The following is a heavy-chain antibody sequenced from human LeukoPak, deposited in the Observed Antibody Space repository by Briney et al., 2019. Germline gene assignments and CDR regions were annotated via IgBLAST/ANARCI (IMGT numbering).Heavy chain of an antibody. Sequence: SETLSPTCTVSGGSISSYYWSWIRQPPGKGLEWIGYIYYSGSTNYNPSLKSRVTISVDTSKNQFSLKLSSVTAADTAVYYCARTTAGYFDYWGQGTLVTVSS. CDR1: GGSISSYY. V-gene: IGHV4-59*08. J-gene: IGHJ4*02. D-gene: IGHD1-26*01. CDR3: ARTTAGYFDY. CDR2: IYYSGST.